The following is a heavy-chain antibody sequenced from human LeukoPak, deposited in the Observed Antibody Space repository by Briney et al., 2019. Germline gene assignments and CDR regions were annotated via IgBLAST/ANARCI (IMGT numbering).Heavy chain of an antibody. V-gene: IGHV3-30*18. CDR1: GFTFSSYG. CDR2: ISYDGSNK. CDR3: AKDQERCSGGSCYYFDY. J-gene: IGHJ4*02. Sequence: GGSLRLSCAASGFTFSSYGMHWVRQAPGKGLEWVAVISYDGSNKYYADSVKGRFTISRDNSKNTLYLQMSSLRAEDTAVYYCAKDQERCSGGSCYYFDYWGQGTLVTVSS. D-gene: IGHD2-15*01.